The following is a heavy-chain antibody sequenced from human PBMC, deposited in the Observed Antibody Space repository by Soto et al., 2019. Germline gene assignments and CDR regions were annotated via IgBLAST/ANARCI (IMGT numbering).Heavy chain of an antibody. CDR1: GFTFSSYA. CDR3: ARDKRDLRFLEWSYYFDY. V-gene: IGHV3-30-3*01. J-gene: IGHJ4*02. D-gene: IGHD3-3*01. Sequence: QVQLVESGGGVVQPGRSLSLSCAASGFTFSSYAMHWVRQAPGKGLEWVAVISYDGSNKYYADSVKGRFTISRDNSKNTLYLKLNSLRAEDTAVYYCARDKRDLRFLEWSYYFDYWGQGTLVTVSS. CDR2: ISYDGSNK.